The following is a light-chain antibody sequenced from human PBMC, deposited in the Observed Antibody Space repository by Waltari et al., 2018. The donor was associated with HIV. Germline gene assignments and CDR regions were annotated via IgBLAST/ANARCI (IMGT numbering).Light chain of an antibody. CDR3: QAWDRSTAYV. V-gene: IGLV3-1*01. CDR2: QDT. J-gene: IGLJ1*01. CDR1: KLGNKY. Sequence: SYELTQPPSVSVSPGQTASITCSGDKLGNKYASWYQQKPGQSPVLVMYQDTKRPSGIPERFSGSNSGNKATLTISGTQAVDEADYYCQAWDRSTAYVFGTGTKVTVL.